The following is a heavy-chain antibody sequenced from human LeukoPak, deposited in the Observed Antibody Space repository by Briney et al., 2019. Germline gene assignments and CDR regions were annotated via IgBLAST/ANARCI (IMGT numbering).Heavy chain of an antibody. CDR1: GFTFSSYG. CDR2: IAYDGSIK. V-gene: IGHV3-30*18. CDR3: AKDRSSSYSFDY. D-gene: IGHD2-2*01. Sequence: PGGSLRLSCAASGFTFSSYGMHWVRQAPGKGLEWVAYIAYDGSIKYYSDSVKGRFTISRDNSKNTLYLQMNSLRGEDTAVYYCAKDRSSSYSFDYWGQGTLVTVSS. J-gene: IGHJ4*02.